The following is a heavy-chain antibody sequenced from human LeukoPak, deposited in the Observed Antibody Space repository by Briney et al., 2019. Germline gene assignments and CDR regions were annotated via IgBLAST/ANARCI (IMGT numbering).Heavy chain of an antibody. Sequence: PGGSLRLSCAISGFSISNYWMTWVRQAPGKGLECVANIKGDGSEKNYVDSVQGRFTISRDNSKNSLYLQMNSLRVEDTAVYYCVRQAGVSWGQGTLVTVSS. CDR1: GFSISNYW. CDR3: VRQAGVS. J-gene: IGHJ5*02. CDR2: IKGDGSEK. V-gene: IGHV3-7*01. D-gene: IGHD6-19*01.